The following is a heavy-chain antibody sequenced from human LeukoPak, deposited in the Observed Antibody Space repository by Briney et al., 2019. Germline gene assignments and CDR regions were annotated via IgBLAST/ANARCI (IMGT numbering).Heavy chain of an antibody. CDR1: GFTFSSDA. V-gene: IGHV3-66*04. Sequence: GGSLRLSCAASGFTFSSDAMSWVRQAPGKGLEWVSVIYSGGSTYYADSVKGRFTISRDNSKNTLYLQMNSLRAEDTAVYYCARLGVYYYDSSGFYAFDIWGQGTMVTVSS. CDR2: IYSGGST. D-gene: IGHD3-22*01. J-gene: IGHJ3*02. CDR3: ARLGVYYYDSSGFYAFDI.